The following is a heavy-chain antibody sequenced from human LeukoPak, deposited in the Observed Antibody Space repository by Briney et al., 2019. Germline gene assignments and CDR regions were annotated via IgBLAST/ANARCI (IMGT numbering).Heavy chain of an antibody. CDR1: GFTFSSYC. V-gene: IGHV3-30*18. CDR2: ISYDGSNK. CDR3: AKDRGPQGGEWYFDL. J-gene: IGHJ2*01. Sequence: PGGSLRPSCAASGFTFSSYCTHWVRQAPGKGLELVAFISYDGSNKYYADSVKGRFTISRDNSKNTLYLQMNRLRAAGTAVYYFAKDRGPQGGEWYFDLGGRGTLVTVSS. D-gene: IGHD3-10*01.